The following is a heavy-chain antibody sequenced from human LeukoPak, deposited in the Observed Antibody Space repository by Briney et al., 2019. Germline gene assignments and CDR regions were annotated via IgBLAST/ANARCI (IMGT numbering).Heavy chain of an antibody. CDR2: INHSGYI. Sequence: SQTLSLTCAVYGGSFSDYYWSWIRQSPEKGLEWIGEINHSGYINYNPSLKSRVTMSVDTSKNQFSLKLSSVTAADTAVYYCARREYSSGWELDYWGQGTLVTVSS. CDR1: GGSFSDYY. CDR3: ARREYSSGWELDY. J-gene: IGHJ4*02. D-gene: IGHD6-19*01. V-gene: IGHV4-34*01.